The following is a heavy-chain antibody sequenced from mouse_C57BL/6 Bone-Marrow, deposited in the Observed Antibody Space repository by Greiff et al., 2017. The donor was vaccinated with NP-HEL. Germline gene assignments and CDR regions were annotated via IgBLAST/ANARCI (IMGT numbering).Heavy chain of an antibody. D-gene: IGHD1-1*01. CDR3: ARWGDYYGRDWYFDV. Sequence: QVQLQQSGPELVKPGASVKISCKASGYPFTDYYLNWVKQRPGQGLEWLGWIYPGSGNTQYNEQFTGKATLTVDTSSSTAYMQLSSLTSEDSAVYFCARWGDYYGRDWYFDVWGTGTTVTVSS. J-gene: IGHJ1*03. CDR1: GYPFTDYY. V-gene: IGHV1-84*01. CDR2: IYPGSGNT.